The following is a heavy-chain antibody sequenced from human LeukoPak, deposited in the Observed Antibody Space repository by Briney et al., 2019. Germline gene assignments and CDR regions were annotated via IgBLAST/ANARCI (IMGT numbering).Heavy chain of an antibody. D-gene: IGHD2-15*01. V-gene: IGHV4-59*04. CDR2: IFYSGVT. Sequence: PSETLSLTCTVSGGSISSYYWSWIRQAPGKGLEWFGCIFYSGVTYYTPSLKGRLTISVDTSKNQFSLKVRCVTAADTAVYYCAFPRGSCSGVNCYSFYFHSWGQGTLVTVSS. CDR1: GGSISSYY. CDR3: AFPRGSCSGVNCYSFYFHS. J-gene: IGHJ4*02.